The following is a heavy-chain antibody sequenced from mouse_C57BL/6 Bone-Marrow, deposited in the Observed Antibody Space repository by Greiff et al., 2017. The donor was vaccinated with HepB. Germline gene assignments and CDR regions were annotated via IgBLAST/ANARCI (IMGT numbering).Heavy chain of an antibody. V-gene: IGHV1-64*01. Sequence: QVQLQQPGAELVKPGASVKLSCKASGYTFTSYWMHWVKQRPGQGLEWIGMIHPNSGSTNYNEKIKSKATLTVDKSSSTAYMQLSSLTSEDSAVYYCARDYYGRAWFAYWGQGTLVTVSA. CDR1: GYTFTSYW. CDR3: ARDYYGRAWFAY. CDR2: IHPNSGST. D-gene: IGHD1-1*01. J-gene: IGHJ3*01.